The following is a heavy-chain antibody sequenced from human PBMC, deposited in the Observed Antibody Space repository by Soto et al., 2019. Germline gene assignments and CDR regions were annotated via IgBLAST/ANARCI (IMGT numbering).Heavy chain of an antibody. D-gene: IGHD3-10*01. CDR2: ISGNGIAT. CDR1: GFIFSDQA. J-gene: IGHJ5*02. Sequence: GGSLRLSCEASGFIFSDQAMSWVRQAPGKGLERGSAISGNGIATYYAGSVKGRFTISRDNSKNTLYLQMNRLRADDTAVYYCARDAISMVRGTNNWFDPWGQGTLVTVSS. V-gene: IGHV3-23*01. CDR3: ARDAISMVRGTNNWFDP.